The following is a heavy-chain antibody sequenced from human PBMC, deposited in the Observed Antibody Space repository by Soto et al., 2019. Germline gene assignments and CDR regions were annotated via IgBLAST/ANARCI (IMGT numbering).Heavy chain of an antibody. Sequence: WGTLALTCAVSGYSVSSGYYWGWIRQPPGKGLEWIGSIYHSGSTYYNPPLKGRVTISVDTSKNQFSLKLSSVTAADTAVYYCARGKAAYYDFWSGYYGAFDIWGQGTMVT. CDR2: IYHSGST. D-gene: IGHD3-3*01. CDR3: ARGKAAYYDFWSGYYGAFDI. J-gene: IGHJ3*02. V-gene: IGHV4-38-2*01. CDR1: GYSVSSGYY.